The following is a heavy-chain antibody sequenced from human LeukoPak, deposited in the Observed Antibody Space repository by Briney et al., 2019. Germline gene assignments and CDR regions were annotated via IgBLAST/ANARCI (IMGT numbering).Heavy chain of an antibody. D-gene: IGHD2-2*01. V-gene: IGHV4-39*01. CDR2: IFSNGST. CDR3: ARRVVVPAAIRFFWFDP. CDR1: GDSISSSRYY. J-gene: IGHJ5*02. Sequence: SETLSLTCSVSGDSISSSRYYWGWIRQPPGKGLEWIGSIFSNGSTYYNPSLKSRVTIPVDTSKNQFSLKLSSVTAADTAVYYCARRVVVPAAIRFFWFDPWGQGTLVTVSS.